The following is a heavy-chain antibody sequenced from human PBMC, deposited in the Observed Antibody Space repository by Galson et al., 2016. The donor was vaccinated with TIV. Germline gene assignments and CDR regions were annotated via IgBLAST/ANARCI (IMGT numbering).Heavy chain of an antibody. V-gene: IGHV5-51*01. CDR2: IYPADSET. Sequence: QSGAEVKKPGESLKISGKASGSSFATFWVGWVRQMPGQGLEWMGVIYPADSETRYSPSFQGQVTISADKSISPAYLHWGSLKASDTAIYYCPRHHDFWSGPGYFYMDVWGKGTTVSVSS. CDR1: GSSFATFW. CDR3: PRHHDFWSGPGYFYMDV. D-gene: IGHD3-3*01. J-gene: IGHJ6*03.